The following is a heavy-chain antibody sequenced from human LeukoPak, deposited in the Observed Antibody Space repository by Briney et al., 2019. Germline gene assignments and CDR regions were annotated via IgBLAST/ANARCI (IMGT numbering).Heavy chain of an antibody. J-gene: IGHJ4*02. CDR1: GFTFSSHA. CDR3: AKGTPVPGTSRKFDY. CDR2: ISGSGGST. Sequence: PGGSLRLSCAASGFTFSSHAMSWVRQAPGKGLEWVSAISGSGGSTYYAESVKGRFTISRDNSKNTLSLQMNSLRAEDTAVYYCAKGTPVPGTSRKFDYWGQGTLVTVSS. D-gene: IGHD6-19*01. V-gene: IGHV3-23*01.